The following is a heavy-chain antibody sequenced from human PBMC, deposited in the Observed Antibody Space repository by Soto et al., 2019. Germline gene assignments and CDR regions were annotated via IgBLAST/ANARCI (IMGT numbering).Heavy chain of an antibody. CDR2: IYYSGST. J-gene: IGHJ4*02. D-gene: IGHD3-22*01. CDR1: GGSISSSSYY. V-gene: IGHV4-39*01. Sequence: SETLSLTCTVAGGSISSSSYYWGWIRHPPGKGREWIGRIYYSGSTYYNPSLKSRVTISVDTSKNQFSLKLSSVTAADTAVYYCARGRKYYDGSGLDFWGQGTLVTVSS. CDR3: ARGRKYYDGSGLDF.